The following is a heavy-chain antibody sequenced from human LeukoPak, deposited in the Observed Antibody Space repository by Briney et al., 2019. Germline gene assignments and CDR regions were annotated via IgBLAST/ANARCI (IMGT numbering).Heavy chain of an antibody. CDR3: AVQRGFLEWLLFDY. V-gene: IGHV1-2*02. Sequence: ASVKVSCKASGYTFTGYYMHWVRQAPGQGLEWMGWINPNSGGTNYAQKFQGRVTMTRDTSISTAYMELSRLRSDDTAVYYCAVQRGFLEWLLFDYWGQGTLVTVSS. J-gene: IGHJ4*02. CDR2: INPNSGGT. CDR1: GYTFTGYY. D-gene: IGHD3-3*01.